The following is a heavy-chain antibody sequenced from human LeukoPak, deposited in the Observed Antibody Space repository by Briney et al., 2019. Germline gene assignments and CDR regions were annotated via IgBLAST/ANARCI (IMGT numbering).Heavy chain of an antibody. CDR3: AKDLKRKPVLNSLEWLSLLIFDI. J-gene: IGHJ3*02. CDR2: IGNSGNTI. V-gene: IGHV3-48*01. CDR1: GFTFSSYG. Sequence: GGSLRLSCAASGFTFSSYGMNWVRQAPGKGLEWISYIGNSGNTINYADSVKGRFTISRDSAKNSLYLQMNSLRAEDTAVYYCAKDLKRKPVLNSLEWLSLLIFDIWGQGTMVTVSS. D-gene: IGHD3-3*01.